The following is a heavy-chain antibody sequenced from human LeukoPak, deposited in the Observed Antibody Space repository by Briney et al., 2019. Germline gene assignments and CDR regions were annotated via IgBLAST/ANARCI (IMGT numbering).Heavy chain of an antibody. Sequence: SETLSLTCTVSGGSISSGDYYWSWIRQPPGKGLEWIGYIYYSGSTYYNPSLKSRVTISVDTSKNQFSLKLSSVTAADTAVYYCARERRLYNRFDPWGQGTLVTVSS. V-gene: IGHV4-30-4*01. CDR3: ARERRLYNRFDP. CDR1: GGSISSGDYY. D-gene: IGHD4-17*01. CDR2: IYYSGST. J-gene: IGHJ5*02.